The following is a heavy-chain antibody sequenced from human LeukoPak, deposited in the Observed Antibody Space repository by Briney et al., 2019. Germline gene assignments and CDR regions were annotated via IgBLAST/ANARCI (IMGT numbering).Heavy chain of an antibody. J-gene: IGHJ4*02. Sequence: PGGSLRLSCAASGFTFSSYSMNWVRQAPGKGLEWVSSISRSSNYKYYADSVKGRFTISRDNAKNSLYLQMNSLRAEDTAIFYCAKDRLRYCSGGGCYSPVDYWGQGTLVTVSS. V-gene: IGHV3-21*04. CDR1: GFTFSSYS. D-gene: IGHD2-15*01. CDR2: ISRSSNYK. CDR3: AKDRLRYCSGGGCYSPVDY.